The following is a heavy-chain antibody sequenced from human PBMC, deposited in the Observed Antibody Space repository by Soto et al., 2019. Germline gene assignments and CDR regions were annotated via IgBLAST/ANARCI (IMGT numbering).Heavy chain of an antibody. J-gene: IGHJ6*02. CDR2: IDPSDSYT. CDR3: SRQADPRYYGMDV. V-gene: IGHV5-10-1*01. CDR1: GYSFTNYW. Sequence: PGESLKISCQGSGYSFTNYWIDWVRQMPGKGLEWMGRIDPSDSYTNYSPSFEGHVTISADKSITTAYLQWSSLKASDTAMHYCSRQADPRYYGMDVWGQGTTVPVSS.